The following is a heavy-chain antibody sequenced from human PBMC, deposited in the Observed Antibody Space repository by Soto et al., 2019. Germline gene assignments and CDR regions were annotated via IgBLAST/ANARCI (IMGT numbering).Heavy chain of an antibody. CDR2: ISYDGSNK. D-gene: IGHD5-12*01. CDR1: GFTFSSYA. Sequence: GGSLRLSCAASGFTFSSYAMHWVRQAPGKGLEWVAVISYDGSNKYCADSVKGRFTISRDNSKNTLYLQMNSLRAEDTAVYYCAREGYSGYDTIFDYWGQGTLVTVSS. V-gene: IGHV3-30-3*01. J-gene: IGHJ4*02. CDR3: AREGYSGYDTIFDY.